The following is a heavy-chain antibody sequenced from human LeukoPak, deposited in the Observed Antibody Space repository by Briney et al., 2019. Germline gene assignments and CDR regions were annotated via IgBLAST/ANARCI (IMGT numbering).Heavy chain of an antibody. Sequence: GGSLRLSCAASGFTFENYWMSWVRQVPGKGPESVAHIKQDGSVEHYLDSVKGRFTISRDNAKSSLYLQMNSLISEETAVYYCARWAGVTDEWGQGTLVTVSS. CDR2: IKQDGSVE. CDR3: ARWAGVTDE. CDR1: GFTFENYW. V-gene: IGHV3-7*01. J-gene: IGHJ4*02. D-gene: IGHD5-18*01.